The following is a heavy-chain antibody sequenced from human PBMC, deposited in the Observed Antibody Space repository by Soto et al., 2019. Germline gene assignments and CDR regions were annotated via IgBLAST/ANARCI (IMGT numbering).Heavy chain of an antibody. CDR2: IYDSGST. Sequence: PSETLSLTCTVSGGSISSYYCSWIRQPPGKGLEWIGHIYDSGSTNYNPSLKSRVTISVDTSKNQFSLKLTSVTAADTAVYYCARDKITGLFDYWGQGTLVTVSS. CDR1: GGSISSYY. V-gene: IGHV4-59*12. J-gene: IGHJ4*02. CDR3: ARDKITGLFDY. D-gene: IGHD2-8*02.